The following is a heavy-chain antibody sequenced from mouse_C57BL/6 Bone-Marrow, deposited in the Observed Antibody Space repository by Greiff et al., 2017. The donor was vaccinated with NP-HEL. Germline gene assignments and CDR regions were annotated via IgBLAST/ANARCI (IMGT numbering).Heavy chain of an antibody. CDR2: IWSGGST. V-gene: IGHV2-2*01. Sequence: VQVVESGPGLVQPSQSLSITCTVSGFSLTSYGVHWVRQSPGKGLEWLGVIWSGGSTDYNAAFISRLSISKDNSKSQVFFKMNSLQADDTAIYYCATDPRYDYFAYWGQGTLVTVSA. CDR1: GFSLTSYG. J-gene: IGHJ3*01. D-gene: IGHD2-4*01. CDR3: ATDPRYDYFAY.